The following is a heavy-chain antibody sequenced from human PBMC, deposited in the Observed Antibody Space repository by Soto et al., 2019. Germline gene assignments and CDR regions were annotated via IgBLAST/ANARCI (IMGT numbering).Heavy chain of an antibody. CDR3: AKGRGGSGSLTPRVDF. CDR1: GCTFNNYA. CDR2: ISGGGDTT. D-gene: IGHD3-10*01. V-gene: IGHV3-23*01. Sequence: EVQLLDSGGGLVQPGGSLRLSCAASGCTFNNYAMPWVRQDPGKGLEWVSAISGGGDTTYYADSVKGRFTDSRDGSKNTLYLQMSSLRAEDTAVYYCAKGRGGSGSLTPRVDFWGQGTLGSVSS. J-gene: IGHJ4*02.